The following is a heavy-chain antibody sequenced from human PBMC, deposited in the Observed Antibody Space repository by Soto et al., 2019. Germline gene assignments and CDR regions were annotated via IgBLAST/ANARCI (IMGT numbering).Heavy chain of an antibody. Sequence: QVQLVQSGAEVKKPGASVKVSCKASGYTFTSYYMHWVRQAPGQGLEWMGIINPSGGSTSYAQKFQGRVTMTRDTSTSTVYMELSSLRSEDTAVYYCARWRHYDSSGYHYFDYWGQGTLVTVSS. D-gene: IGHD3-22*01. CDR2: INPSGGST. V-gene: IGHV1-46*01. CDR1: GYTFTSYY. CDR3: ARWRHYDSSGYHYFDY. J-gene: IGHJ4*02.